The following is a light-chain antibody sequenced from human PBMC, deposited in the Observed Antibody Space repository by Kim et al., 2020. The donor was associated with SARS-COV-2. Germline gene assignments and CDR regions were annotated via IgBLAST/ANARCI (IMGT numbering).Light chain of an antibody. Sequence: SYELTQPPSVSVSPGQTANIACSGDELGNRYASWYQQMSGQSPVLVIYEDTKRPSGIPERFSGSNSGNTATLTISETQSVDESDYYCQARDGSSWVFGGWTQLTVL. V-gene: IGLV3-1*01. CDR3: QARDGSSWV. J-gene: IGLJ3*02. CDR2: EDT. CDR1: ELGNRY.